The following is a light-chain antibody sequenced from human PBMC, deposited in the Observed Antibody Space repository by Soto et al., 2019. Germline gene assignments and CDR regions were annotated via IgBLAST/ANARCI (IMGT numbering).Light chain of an antibody. Sequence: DIQMTQSPSSLSASVGDRVTITCRASQGIRYALGWYQQKPGTAPKRLIYGASILQNGVPSRFGGSGSGTEFTLTISSLQHEDFATYYCLQYNSPPLTFGQGTKVEI. V-gene: IGKV1-17*01. J-gene: IGKJ1*01. CDR1: QGIRYA. CDR2: GAS. CDR3: LQYNSPPLT.